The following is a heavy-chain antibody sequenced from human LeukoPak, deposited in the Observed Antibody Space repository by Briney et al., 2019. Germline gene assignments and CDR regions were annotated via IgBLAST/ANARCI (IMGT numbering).Heavy chain of an antibody. CDR2: INHSGST. V-gene: IGHV4-34*01. CDR1: GGSFSGYY. Sequence: SETLSLTCAVYGGSFSGYYWSWIRQPPGKGLEWIGEINHSGSTNYNPSLKSRVTISVDTSLKLSSVTAADTAVYYCARGNMYYYMDVWGKGTTVTVSS. CDR3: ARGNMYYYMDV. J-gene: IGHJ6*03.